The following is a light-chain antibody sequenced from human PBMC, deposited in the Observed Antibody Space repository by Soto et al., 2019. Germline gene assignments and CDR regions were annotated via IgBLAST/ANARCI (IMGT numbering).Light chain of an antibody. Sequence: QLVLTQSPSASASLGASVKLTCTLSSLHSSYAIAWHQQQPEKGPRFLMKLNSDGSHSKGDGISDRFSGSSSGAERYLTISSLQSEDEADYYCQTWGADSVIFGGGTKLTVL. V-gene: IGLV4-69*01. CDR1: SLHSSYA. CDR3: QTWGADSVI. CDR2: LNSDGSH. J-gene: IGLJ2*01.